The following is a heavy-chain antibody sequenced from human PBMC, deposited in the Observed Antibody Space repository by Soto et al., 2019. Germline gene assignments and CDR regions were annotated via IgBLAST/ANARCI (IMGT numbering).Heavy chain of an antibody. CDR2: MSGDGKTI. V-gene: IGHV3-74*01. CDR1: GFTFSNYF. D-gene: IGHD1-1*01. J-gene: IGHJ5*02. CDR3: ARTYVPGIAGFDP. Sequence: GVSLRLSCAASGFTFSNYFMHWVRQVPGEGLVWVSRMSGDGKTISYADSVKGRFTISRDNAKNTLYLQMNSLRVEDTAVYYCARTYVPGIAGFDPWGKGPLVTVSS.